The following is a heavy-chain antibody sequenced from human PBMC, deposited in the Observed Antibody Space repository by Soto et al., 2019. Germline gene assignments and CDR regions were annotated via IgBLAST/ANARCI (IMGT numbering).Heavy chain of an antibody. CDR3: ARPCSGGSCYHY. V-gene: IGHV1-69*06. Sequence: ASVKVSCTASGGTFSSYAISWVRHAPGQGLEWMGGIIPIFGTANYAQKFQGRVTITADKSTITAYMKLSRLRSEDTAVHYCARPCSGGSCYHYWGQGTLVTVSS. CDR2: IIPIFGTA. CDR1: GGTFSSYA. D-gene: IGHD2-15*01. J-gene: IGHJ4*02.